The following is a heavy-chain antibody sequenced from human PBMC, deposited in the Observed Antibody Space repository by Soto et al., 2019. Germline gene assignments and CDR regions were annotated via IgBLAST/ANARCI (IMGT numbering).Heavy chain of an antibody. Sequence: ASVKVSCKASGYTFTNYAMHWVRQAPGQRLEWMGWINPGNGNTKYSQKLQGRVTITRDTSASTAYMELSSLRSEDTAVYHCARSEGGGRMVTSFDYWGQGTLVTVS. D-gene: IGHD5-18*01. CDR3: ARSEGGGRMVTSFDY. CDR1: GYTFTNYA. J-gene: IGHJ4*02. CDR2: INPGNGNT. V-gene: IGHV1-3*01.